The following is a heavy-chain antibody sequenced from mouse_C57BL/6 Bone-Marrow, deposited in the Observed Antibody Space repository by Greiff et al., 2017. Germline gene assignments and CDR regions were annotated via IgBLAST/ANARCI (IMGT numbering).Heavy chain of an antibody. CDR3: ARGSYRGFAY. V-gene: IGHV5-4*03. CDR1: GFTFSSYA. CDR2: ISDGGSYT. D-gene: IGHD2-10*01. J-gene: IGHJ3*01. Sequence: VMLVESGGGLVKPGGSLKLSCAASGFTFSSYAMSWVRQTPEKRLEWVATISDGGSYTYYPDNVKGRFTISRDNAKNNLYLQMSHLKSEDTAMYYCARGSYRGFAYWGQGTLVTVSA.